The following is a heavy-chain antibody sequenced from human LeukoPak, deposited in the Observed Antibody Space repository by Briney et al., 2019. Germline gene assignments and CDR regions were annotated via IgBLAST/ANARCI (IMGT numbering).Heavy chain of an antibody. J-gene: IGHJ4*02. CDR2: VYSDDTT. D-gene: IGHD1-26*01. CDR1: GFTVNSNY. Sequence: PGRSLRLSCAASGFTVNSNYMNWVRQAPGKGLEWVSVVYSDDTTYYADSVKGRFTISRDNSKNTLYLQMNSLRAEDTAVYYCARGGGYYAIDYWGQGALVTVSS. V-gene: IGHV3-53*01. CDR3: ARGGGYYAIDY.